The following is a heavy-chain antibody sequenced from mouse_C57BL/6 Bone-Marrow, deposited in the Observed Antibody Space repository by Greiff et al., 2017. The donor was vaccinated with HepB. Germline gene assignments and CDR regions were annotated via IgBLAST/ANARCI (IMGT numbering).Heavy chain of an antibody. D-gene: IGHD1-2*01. Sequence: EVQLQQSGAELVRPGASVKLSCTASGFNIKDDYMHWVKQRPEQGLEWIGWIDPENGDTEYASKFQGKATITADTSSNTAYLQLSSLTSEDTAVDYCTTGGLRPFAYWGQGTLVTVSA. CDR3: TTGGLRPFAY. V-gene: IGHV14-4*01. J-gene: IGHJ3*01. CDR2: IDPENGDT. CDR1: GFNIKDDY.